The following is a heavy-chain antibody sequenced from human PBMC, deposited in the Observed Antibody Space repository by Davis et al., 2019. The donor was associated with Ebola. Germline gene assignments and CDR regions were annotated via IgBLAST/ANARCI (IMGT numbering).Heavy chain of an antibody. J-gene: IGHJ6*04. CDR2: ISSNGGST. D-gene: IGHD3-10*01. V-gene: IGHV3-64*01. CDR1: GFTFSSYA. CDR3: AREDLWFGELVYGMDV. Sequence: PGGSLRLSCAASGFTFSSYAMHWVRQAPGKGLEYVSAISSNGGSTYYANSVKGRFTISRDNSKNTLYLQMGSLRAEDMAVYYCAREDLWFGELVYGMDVWGKGTTVTVSS.